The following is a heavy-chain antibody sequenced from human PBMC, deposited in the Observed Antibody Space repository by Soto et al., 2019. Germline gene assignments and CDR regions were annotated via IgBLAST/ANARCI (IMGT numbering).Heavy chain of an antibody. CDR3: ASEGPLGESKY. CDR1: GGSFSGYY. D-gene: IGHD3-16*01. CDR2: INHSGST. V-gene: IGHV4-34*01. Sequence: QVQLQQWGAGLLKPSETLSLTCAVYGGSFSGYYWSWIRQPPGKGLEWIGEINHSGSTNYNPSLKSRVTISVDTSKNQFSLKLSSVTAADTAVYYCASEGPLGESKYWGQGTLVTVSS. J-gene: IGHJ4*02.